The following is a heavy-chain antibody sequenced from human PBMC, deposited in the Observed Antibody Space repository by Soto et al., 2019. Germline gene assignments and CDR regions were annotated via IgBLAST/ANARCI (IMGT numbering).Heavy chain of an antibody. D-gene: IGHD1-26*01. Sequence: QVQLQESGPGLVKPSGTLSLTCTVSGGSITNSNWWSGVRLPPAKGLEWIGEIYHAGSTKYNPSLERRVTMSVDTSNNQFVLTLTSVPAADTAVYFCARGPPIVGNTTPLDSWGQGTLVTVS. V-gene: IGHV4-4*02. J-gene: IGHJ4*02. CDR3: ARGPPIVGNTTPLDS. CDR1: GGSITNSNW. CDR2: IYHAGST.